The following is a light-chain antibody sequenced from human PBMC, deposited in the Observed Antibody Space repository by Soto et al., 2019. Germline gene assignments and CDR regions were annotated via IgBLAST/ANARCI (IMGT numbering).Light chain of an antibody. Sequence: DIVMTQSPDSLAVSLGERATITCRPSQSVLHSSNNKNYLAWYQQKPGQPPKLLLYWASTRESGVPDRFSGSGSGTYFTLTISSLQAEDVAVSYCQQHYTTPTFGQGTQVEIK. CDR2: WAS. CDR3: QQHYTTPT. V-gene: IGKV4-1*01. CDR1: QSVLHSSNNKNY. J-gene: IGKJ1*01.